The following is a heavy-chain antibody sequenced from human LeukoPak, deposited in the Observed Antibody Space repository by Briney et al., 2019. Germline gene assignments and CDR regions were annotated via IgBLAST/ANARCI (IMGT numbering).Heavy chain of an antibody. D-gene: IGHD5-18*01. J-gene: IGHJ4*02. V-gene: IGHV4-59*01. CDR1: GGSISSYY. CDR3: ARCHRGYSYGIPYFDY. Sequence: SETLSLTCTVSGGSISSYYWSWIRQPPGKGLEWIGYIYYSGSTNYNPSLKSRVTISVDTSKNQFSLKLSSVTAADTAVYYCARCHRGYSYGIPYFDYWGQGTLVTVSS. CDR2: IYYSGST.